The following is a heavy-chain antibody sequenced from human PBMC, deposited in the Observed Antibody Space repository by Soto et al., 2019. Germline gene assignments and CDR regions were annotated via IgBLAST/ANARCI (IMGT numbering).Heavy chain of an antibody. CDR3: ARGRYGDY. CDR1: GYTFTSYG. V-gene: IGHV1-18*01. D-gene: IGHD1-1*01. J-gene: IGHJ4*02. CDR2: ISAHNGNT. Sequence: QVHLVQSGAEVKKPGASVKVSCKGSGYTFTSYGITWVRQAPGQGLEWMGWISAHNGNTDYAQRLQGRVTVTRDTSTSTAYMELRGLISADTAVYCCARGRYGDYWGQGALVNVSP.